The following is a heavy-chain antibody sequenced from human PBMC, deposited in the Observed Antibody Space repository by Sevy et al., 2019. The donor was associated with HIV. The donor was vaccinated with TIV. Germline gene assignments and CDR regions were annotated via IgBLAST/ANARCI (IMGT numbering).Heavy chain of an antibody. CDR2: INPNSGGT. CDR1: GYTFTAYY. CDR3: ATIFVGHKFDY. Sequence: ASVKVSCKASGYTFTAYYIHWVRQAPGQGLEWMGRINPNSGGTEFAQKFRGRVTMTTDASISTAYMELAGLTSDDTALYYCATIFVGHKFDYWGRGSLVTVSS. V-gene: IGHV1-2*06. J-gene: IGHJ4*02.